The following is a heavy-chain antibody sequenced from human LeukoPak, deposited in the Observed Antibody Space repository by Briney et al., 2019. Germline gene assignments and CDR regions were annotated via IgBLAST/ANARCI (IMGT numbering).Heavy chain of an antibody. CDR2: INPNSGGT. CDR3: ARYPLAANPFLDYDCGMDV. V-gene: IGHV1-2*06. D-gene: IGHD2-15*01. Sequence: ASVKVSCKASGYTFTGYCMHWVRQAPGQGLEWMGRINPNSGGTNYAQKFQGRVTMTRDTSISTAYIELSRQRSDDTAVYYCARYPLAANPFLDYDCGMDVWGQGATFTVSS. J-gene: IGHJ6*02. CDR1: GYTFTGYC.